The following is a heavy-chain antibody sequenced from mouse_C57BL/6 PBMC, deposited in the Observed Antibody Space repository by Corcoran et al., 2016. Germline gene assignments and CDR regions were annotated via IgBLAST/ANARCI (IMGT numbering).Heavy chain of an antibody. D-gene: IGHD2-3*01. Sequence: QVQLKQSGAELVRPGASVKLSCKASGYTFTDYYINWVKQRPGQGLEWIARIYPGSGNTYYNEKFKGRATLTAEKSSSTAYMQLSSLTSEDSAVYFCARGDGYYFAWFAYWGQGTLVTVSA. CDR3: ARGDGYYFAWFAY. V-gene: IGHV1-76*01. J-gene: IGHJ3*01. CDR2: IYPGSGNT. CDR1: GYTFTDYY.